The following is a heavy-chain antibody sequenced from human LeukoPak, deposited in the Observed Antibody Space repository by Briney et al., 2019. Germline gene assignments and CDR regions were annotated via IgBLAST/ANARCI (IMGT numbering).Heavy chain of an antibody. CDR3: VKDPSGNYFYFDY. J-gene: IGHJ4*02. CDR2: ISSDGGRT. V-gene: IGHV3-64D*09. D-gene: IGHD1-26*01. CDR1: GFTFSSFA. Sequence: GGSLRLSCSAPGFTFSSFAMFWVRQAPGKGLEYVSGISSDGGRTNYADSVKARFTISRDNSKVTLYLQMTSLRPEDTAIYYCVKDPSGNYFYFDYWGQGTLVTVSS.